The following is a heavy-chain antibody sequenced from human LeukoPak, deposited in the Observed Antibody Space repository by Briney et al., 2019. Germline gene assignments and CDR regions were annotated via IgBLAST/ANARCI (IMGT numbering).Heavy chain of an antibody. J-gene: IGHJ4*02. CDR1: GYTFTGYY. V-gene: IGHV1-2*04. D-gene: IGHD1-14*01. Sequence: ASVKVSCKASGYTFTGYYMHWVRQAPGQGLVWMGWINPNSGGTNYAQKFQGWVTMTRDTSISTAYMELSRLRSDDTAVYYCARVNTRRYTSIYYFDYWGQGTLVTVSS. CDR2: INPNSGGT. CDR3: ARVNTRRYTSIYYFDY.